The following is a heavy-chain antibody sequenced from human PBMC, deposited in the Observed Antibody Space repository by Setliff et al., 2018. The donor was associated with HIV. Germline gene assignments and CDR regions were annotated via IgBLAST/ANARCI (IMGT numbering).Heavy chain of an antibody. CDR1: GGSLSSSNNF. CDR3: ARGRNSGSYFRYYYYGMDV. D-gene: IGHD1-26*01. Sequence: SETLSLTCTVSGGSLSSSNNFWGWIRQRPGKGLEWIGTTDYTGNTDYNTSLKSRLTISVDTSKNQFSLKLSSVTAADTAVYYCARGRNSGSYFRYYYYGMDVWGQGTTVTVSS. V-gene: IGHV4-39*07. J-gene: IGHJ6*02. CDR2: TDYTGNT.